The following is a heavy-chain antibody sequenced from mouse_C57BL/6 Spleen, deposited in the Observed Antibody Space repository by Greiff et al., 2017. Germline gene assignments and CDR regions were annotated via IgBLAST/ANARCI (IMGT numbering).Heavy chain of an antibody. CDR1: GYTFTDYE. J-gene: IGHJ3*01. CDR3: TSEALSWFAY. Sequence: QVQLQQSGAELVRPGASVTLSCKASGYTFTDYEMHWVKQTPVHGLEWIGAIDPETGGTAYNQKFKGKAILTADKSSSTAYMELRSLTSEDSAVYYCTSEALSWFAYWGQGTLVTVSA. CDR2: IDPETGGT. V-gene: IGHV1-15*01.